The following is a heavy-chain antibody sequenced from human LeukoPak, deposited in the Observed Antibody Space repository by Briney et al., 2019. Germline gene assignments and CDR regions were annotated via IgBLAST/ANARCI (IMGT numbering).Heavy chain of an antibody. CDR3: AHIHVFTYRAFDY. Sequence: TLSLTCTVSGASIRSGDYYWSWIRQPPGKALEWLALIYWDDDKRYSPSLKSRLTITKDTSKNQVVLTMTNMDPVDTATYYCAHIHVFTYRAFDYWGQGTLVTVSS. CDR2: IYWDDDK. J-gene: IGHJ4*02. CDR1: GASIRSGDYY. V-gene: IGHV2-5*08. D-gene: IGHD4-11*01.